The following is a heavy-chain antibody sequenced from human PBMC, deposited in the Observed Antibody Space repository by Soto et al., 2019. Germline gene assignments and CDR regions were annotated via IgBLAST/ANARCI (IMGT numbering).Heavy chain of an antibody. V-gene: IGHV3-33*01. D-gene: IGHD2-15*01. CDR2: IWYDGSNK. CDR1: GFTFSSYG. CDR3: ARDSLYCSGGSCYSLHWYFDL. J-gene: IGHJ2*01. Sequence: QVQLVESGGGVVQPGRSLRLSCAASGFTFSSYGMHWVRQAPGKGLEWVAVIWYDGSNKYYADSVKGRFTISRDNSKNTLYLQMNSLRAEDTAVYYCARDSLYCSGGSCYSLHWYFDLWGRGTLVTVSS.